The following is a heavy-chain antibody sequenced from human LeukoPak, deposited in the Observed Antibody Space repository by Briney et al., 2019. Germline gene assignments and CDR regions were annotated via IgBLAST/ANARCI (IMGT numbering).Heavy chain of an antibody. CDR2: INGDGSEK. CDR1: GFTFGPYW. CDR3: ARRGKPNPSSSSKYYFDY. D-gene: IGHD6-6*01. J-gene: IGHJ4*02. V-gene: IGHV3-7*01. Sequence: GGSLRLSCAASGFTFGPYWMSWVRQAPGKGLEWVANINGDGSEKFYVDSVKGRFTISRDNAKNSLYLQMNSLRAEDTAVYYCARRGKPNPSSSSKYYFDYWGQGTLVTVSS.